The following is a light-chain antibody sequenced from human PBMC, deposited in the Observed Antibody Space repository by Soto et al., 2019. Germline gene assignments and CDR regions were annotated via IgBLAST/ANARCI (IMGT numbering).Light chain of an antibody. CDR1: QSVSSN. V-gene: IGKV3-15*01. Sequence: EIVMTQSPATLSVSQGERATLSCRASQSVSSNLAWYQQKPGQAPRLLIYGASTRATGIPARFSGSGSGTEFTLTISSLQSEDFAVYYCQQYNNWPPEPFGQGTKVAIK. CDR2: GAS. J-gene: IGKJ1*01. CDR3: QQYNNWPPEP.